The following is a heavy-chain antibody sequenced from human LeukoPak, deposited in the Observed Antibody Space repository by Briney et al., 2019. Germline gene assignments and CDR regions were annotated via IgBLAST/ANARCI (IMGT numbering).Heavy chain of an antibody. D-gene: IGHD3-3*01. CDR1: GGTFSSYA. J-gene: IGHJ3*02. Sequence: SVKVSCKASGGTFSSYAISWVRQAPGQGLEWMGGIIPMFGIANYAQRFQGRVTITADKSTSTAYMELSSLRSEDTAVYYCARGDHVRIYAESAFDIWGQGTKVTVSS. CDR3: ARGDHVRIYAESAFDI. CDR2: IIPMFGIA. V-gene: IGHV1-69*10.